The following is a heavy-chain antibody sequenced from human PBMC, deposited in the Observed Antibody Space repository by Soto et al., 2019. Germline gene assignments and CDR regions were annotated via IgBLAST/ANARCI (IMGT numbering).Heavy chain of an antibody. V-gene: IGHV4-30-4*01. J-gene: IGHJ6*02. CDR1: GCSISSGDYY. Sequence: QVQLQESGPGLVKPSQTLSLTCTVSGCSISSGDYYWSWIRQPPGKGLEWIGYIYYSGSTYYNPSLKSRVTISVDTSKHQFTLKLSSVTAADTAVYYCARDLGPRDYYYGMDVWGQGTTVTVSS. CDR2: IYYSGST. CDR3: ARDLGPRDYYYGMDV.